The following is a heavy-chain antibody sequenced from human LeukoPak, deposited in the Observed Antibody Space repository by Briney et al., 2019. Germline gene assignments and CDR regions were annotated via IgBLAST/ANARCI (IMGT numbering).Heavy chain of an antibody. D-gene: IGHD6-19*01. V-gene: IGHV3-49*03. CDR2: ISGGTT. Sequence: GGSLRLSCTASGFTFGDYLMSWFRQAPGKGPEWIGFISGGTTEYAASVKGRFTISRDDSTSIAYLQMNSLTTEDTAVYYCWGSGWLSVYWGQGTLVTVSS. CDR3: WGSGWLSVY. J-gene: IGHJ4*02. CDR1: GFTFGDYL.